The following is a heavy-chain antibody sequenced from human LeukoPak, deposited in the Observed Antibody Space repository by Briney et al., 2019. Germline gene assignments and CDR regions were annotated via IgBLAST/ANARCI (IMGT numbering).Heavy chain of an antibody. CDR2: INPSGGST. CDR3: AREGQYCSSTSCYVY. Sequence: GASVKVSCKASGYTFTSYYMHWVRQAPGQGLEWMGIINPSGGSTSYAQKFQGRVTITADKSTSTAYMELSSLRSEDTAVYYCAREGQYCSSTSCYVYWGQGTLVTVSS. J-gene: IGHJ4*02. V-gene: IGHV1-46*01. CDR1: GYTFTSYY. D-gene: IGHD2-2*01.